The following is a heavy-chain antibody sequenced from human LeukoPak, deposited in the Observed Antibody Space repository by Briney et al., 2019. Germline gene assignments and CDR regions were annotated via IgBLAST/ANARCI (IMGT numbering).Heavy chain of an antibody. J-gene: IGHJ6*03. CDR3: ARSYYDSSGYYRGLYYYYYMDV. CDR2: IIPIFGTA. D-gene: IGHD3-22*01. CDR1: GGTFSSYS. V-gene: IGHV1-69*13. Sequence: ASVKVFCKASGGTFSSYSISWVRQAPGQGLEWRGGIIPIFGTANYAQKFQGRVTITADESTSTAYMELSSLRSEDTAVYYCARSYYDSSGYYRGLYYYYYMDVWGKGTTVTVSS.